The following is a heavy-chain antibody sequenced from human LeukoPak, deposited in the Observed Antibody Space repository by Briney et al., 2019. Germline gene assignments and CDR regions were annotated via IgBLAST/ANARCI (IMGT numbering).Heavy chain of an antibody. CDR3: ASDSGWYVDL. Sequence: GGSLRLSCAPSGSTFSSYYLSWVRQAPGKGLECVSVVNSGGTTYYADSVKGRCTISRDNSKNTLHLQMSSLRADDTAVYYCASDSGWYVDLWGQGTLVTVSS. V-gene: IGHV3-53*01. CDR1: GSTFSSYY. J-gene: IGHJ4*02. D-gene: IGHD6-19*01. CDR2: VNSGGTT.